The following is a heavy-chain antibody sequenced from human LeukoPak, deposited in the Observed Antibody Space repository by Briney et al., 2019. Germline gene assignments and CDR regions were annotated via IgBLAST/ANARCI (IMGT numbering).Heavy chain of an antibody. D-gene: IGHD2-2*01. CDR1: GFSFSSYW. Sequence: PGGSLRLSCAASGFSFSSYWMTWVRQAPGKGLEWVANIKQDGSQKYYVDSVKGRFTISRDNAKNSLYLQMNSPRAEDTAVYYCVSTGSQLDYWGQGTLVTVSS. V-gene: IGHV3-7*01. CDR2: IKQDGSQK. CDR3: VSTGSQLDY. J-gene: IGHJ4*02.